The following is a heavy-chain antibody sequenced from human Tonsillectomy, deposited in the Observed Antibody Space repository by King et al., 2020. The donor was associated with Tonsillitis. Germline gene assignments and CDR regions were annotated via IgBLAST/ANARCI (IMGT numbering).Heavy chain of an antibody. Sequence: VQLVESGGGVVQPGGSLRLSCAASGFTFSSYGMHWVRQAPGKGLEWVAFIRYDGINKYYADSVKGRFTISRDSSKNTLYLQMNSLRAADTAVYYCAKEGWTYKDYSGSCFADGGQGTLATVS. D-gene: IGHD1-26*01. CDR1: GFTFSSYG. J-gene: IGHJ1*01. CDR3: AKEGWTYKDYSGSCFAD. V-gene: IGHV3-30*02. CDR2: IRYDGINK.